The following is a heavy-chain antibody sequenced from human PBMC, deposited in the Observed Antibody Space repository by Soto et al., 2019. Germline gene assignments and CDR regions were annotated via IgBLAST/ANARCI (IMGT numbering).Heavy chain of an antibody. J-gene: IGHJ2*01. CDR3: ARDWMTPVL. D-gene: IGHD2-2*03. CDR1: GFTFSTYN. Sequence: GGSLRLSCVVSGFTFSTYNMNWVRQAPGKGLEWVSYISSSSSTMYYADSVKGRFTVSRDNAKNSLYLQMSSLRDEDTAVYYCARDWMTPVLWGRGTLVTVSS. V-gene: IGHV3-48*02. CDR2: ISSSSSTM.